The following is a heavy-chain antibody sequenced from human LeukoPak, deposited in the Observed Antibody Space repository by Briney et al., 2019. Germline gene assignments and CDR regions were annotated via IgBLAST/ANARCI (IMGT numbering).Heavy chain of an antibody. CDR2: IYYSGST. D-gene: IGHD1-26*01. CDR3: ARTEVSGGSPFDY. Sequence: PSETLSLTCTVSGGSISSYYWSWIRQPPEKGLEWIGYIYYSGSTNYNPSLKSRVTISVDMSKNQFSLKLSSVTAADTAVYYCARTEVSGGSPFDYWGQGTLVTVSS. J-gene: IGHJ4*02. CDR1: GGSISSYY. V-gene: IGHV4-59*08.